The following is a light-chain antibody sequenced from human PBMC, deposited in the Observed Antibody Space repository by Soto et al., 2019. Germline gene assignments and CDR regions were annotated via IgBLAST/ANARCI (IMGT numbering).Light chain of an antibody. CDR1: QSVRSD. Sequence: EIVMTQSPATLSVSPGERATLSCRASQSVRSDLAWYQQKPGQAPRLLIYGTSTRATAIPARFSGSGSATEFTLTISRLEPEDFAVYYCQQYGSSPWTFGQGTKVDIK. CDR2: GTS. CDR3: QQYGSSPWT. J-gene: IGKJ1*01. V-gene: IGKV3D-15*02.